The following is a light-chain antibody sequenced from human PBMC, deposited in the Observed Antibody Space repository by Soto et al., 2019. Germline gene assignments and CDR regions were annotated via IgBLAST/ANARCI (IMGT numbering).Light chain of an antibody. J-gene: IGKJ5*01. CDR3: QQVDRFPIA. V-gene: IGKV1-9*01. CDR2: AAF. CDR1: QGIGSN. Sequence: IQLTQSPSSLSASVGDRVTITCRASQGIGSNLAWYQQKPGKAPKLLIYAAFTLQSGVPSRFSGSGSGTDFTLTISGLQPEDPATYYCQQVDRFPIAFGQGTRLDIK.